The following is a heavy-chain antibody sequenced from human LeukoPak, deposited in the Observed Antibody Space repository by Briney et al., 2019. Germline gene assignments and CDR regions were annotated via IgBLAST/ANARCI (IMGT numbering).Heavy chain of an antibody. D-gene: IGHD3-10*01. J-gene: IGHJ6*03. CDR3: ASDWESMVRGVNGWYYYYYMDV. Sequence: GGSLRLSCAASGFTFSIYWMHWVRQAPGKGLVWVSRINTDGSSTSYADSVKGRFTISRDNAKNTLYLQMNSLRAEDTAVYYCASDWESMVRGVNGWYYYYYMDVWGKGTTVTVSS. CDR1: GFTFSIYW. CDR2: INTDGSST. V-gene: IGHV3-74*01.